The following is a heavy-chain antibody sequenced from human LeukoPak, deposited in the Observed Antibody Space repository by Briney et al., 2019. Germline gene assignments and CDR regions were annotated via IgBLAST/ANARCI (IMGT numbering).Heavy chain of an antibody. CDR2: IYTSGNT. D-gene: IGHD1-1*01. J-gene: IGHJ5*02. CDR1: GGSISSGRYY. V-gene: IGHV4-61*02. Sequence: SQTLSLTCTVSGGSISSGRYYWSWIRQPAGKGLEWIGRIYTSGNTNYNPSLKSRVTISVDTSKNQFSLKLGSLTAADTAVYYCARGREGIPSTGFDPWGQGTLVTVSS. CDR3: ARGREGIPSTGFDP.